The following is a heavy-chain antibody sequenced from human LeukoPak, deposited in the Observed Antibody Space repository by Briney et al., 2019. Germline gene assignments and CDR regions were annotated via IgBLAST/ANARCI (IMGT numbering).Heavy chain of an antibody. CDR3: AKSDILTGYYL. D-gene: IGHD3-9*01. J-gene: IGHJ4*02. CDR1: GFTFSSYA. Sequence: GGSLRLSCAASGFTFSSYAMSWVRQAPGKGLEWVSAISGGGGSTYYADSVKGRFTISRDNSKNTLYLQMNSLRAEDAAVYYCAKSDILTGYYLWGQGTLVTVSS. CDR2: ISGGGGST. V-gene: IGHV3-23*01.